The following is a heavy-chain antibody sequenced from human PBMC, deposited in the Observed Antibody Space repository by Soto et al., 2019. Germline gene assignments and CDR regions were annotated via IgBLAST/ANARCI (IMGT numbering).Heavy chain of an antibody. J-gene: IGHJ5*02. Sequence: GGSLRLSCAASGFTFSTYWMHWVRQAPGQGLVWVSRVNSDGSSTSYADSVKGRFTISRDNAKNTLYLQMNSLRAEDTAVYYCARTRFLEWLLYDWLGWFDPWGQGTLVTVSS. CDR1: GFTFSTYW. V-gene: IGHV3-74*01. D-gene: IGHD3-3*01. CDR3: ARTRFLEWLLYDWLGWFDP. CDR2: VNSDGSST.